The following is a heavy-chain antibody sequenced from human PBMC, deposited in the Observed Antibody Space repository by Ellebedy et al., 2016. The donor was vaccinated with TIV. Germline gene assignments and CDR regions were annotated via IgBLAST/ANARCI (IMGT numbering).Heavy chain of an antibody. CDR2: IYYSGST. CDR3: GSVAGRIRNWYFDL. V-gene: IGHV4-59*01. J-gene: IGHJ2*01. CDR1: GGSISSYY. Sequence: SETLSLTXTVSGGSISSYYWSWIRQPPGKGLEWIGYIYYSGSTNYNPSLKSRVTISVDTSKNQFSLKLSSVTAADTAVYYCGSVAGRIRNWYFDLWGRGTLVTVSS. D-gene: IGHD6-19*01.